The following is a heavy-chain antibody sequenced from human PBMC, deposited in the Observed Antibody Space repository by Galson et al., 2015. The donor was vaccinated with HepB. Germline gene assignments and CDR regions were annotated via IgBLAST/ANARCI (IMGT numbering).Heavy chain of an antibody. D-gene: IGHD2-2*01. CDR2: IFYNGNA. CDR3: VRDWSSSLDAFDL. Sequence: TLSLTCTISGDSITTHDYYWNWIRQPPGKGLEWIGYIFYNGNAYYNPSLESRVSISIATSRTQFSLKLSSVTAADTAMYYCVRDWSSSLDAFDLWGQGTMVTVSS. V-gene: IGHV4-30-4*01. J-gene: IGHJ3*01. CDR1: GDSITTHDYY.